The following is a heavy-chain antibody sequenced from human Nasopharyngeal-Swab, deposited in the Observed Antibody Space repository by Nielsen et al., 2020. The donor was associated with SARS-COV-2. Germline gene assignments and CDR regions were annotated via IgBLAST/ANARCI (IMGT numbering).Heavy chain of an antibody. V-gene: IGHV4-59*12. CDR1: GGSISNSY. CDR3: ARGRGRYCSGGSCYPPTWYYYYMDV. D-gene: IGHD2-15*01. Sequence: SETLSLTCTVSGGSISNSYWSWIRQPPGKGLEWIGYIYYSGSTNYNPSLKGRVTISVDTSKNQFSLKLSSVTAADTAVYYCARGRGRYCSGGSCYPPTWYYYYMDVWGKGTTVTVSS. J-gene: IGHJ6*03. CDR2: IYYSGST.